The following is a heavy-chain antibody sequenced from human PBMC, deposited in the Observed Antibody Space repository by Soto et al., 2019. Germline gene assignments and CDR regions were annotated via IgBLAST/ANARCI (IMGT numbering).Heavy chain of an antibody. D-gene: IGHD6-6*01. Sequence: ASVKVSCKASGYTFTGYYIHWVRQAPGQGLEWMGWTNPDYGGATYEQKFQGRVSLTRDTSNSTAYMELSRLRSDDTAVYYCARDVGGSSSYLGYWGQGTPVTVSS. CDR2: TNPDYGGA. J-gene: IGHJ4*02. CDR3: ARDVGGSSSYLGY. V-gene: IGHV1-2*02. CDR1: GYTFTGYY.